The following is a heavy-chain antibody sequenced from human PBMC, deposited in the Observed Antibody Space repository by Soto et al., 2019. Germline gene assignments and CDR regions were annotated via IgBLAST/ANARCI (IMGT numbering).Heavy chain of an antibody. CDR2: TRNKANSYTT. J-gene: IGHJ4*02. CDR3: ARELMTTVTFFDY. V-gene: IGHV3-72*01. D-gene: IGHD4-17*01. Sequence: ESGGGLVQPGGSLRLSCVASGFTFSDHYMDWLRQAPGKGLEWVGRTRNKANSYTTEYAASVKGRFTISRDDSKNSLSLQMNSLKTEDTAVYYCARELMTTVTFFDYWGQGTLVTVSS. CDR1: GFTFSDHY.